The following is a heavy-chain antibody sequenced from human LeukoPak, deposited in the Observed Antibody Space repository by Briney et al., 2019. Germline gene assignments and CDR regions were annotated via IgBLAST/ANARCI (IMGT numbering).Heavy chain of an antibody. CDR2: ISYDGSNK. J-gene: IGHJ4*02. Sequence: GGSLRLSCAASGSTFSSYAMHCVRQGPGKGREWVAVISYDGSNKYYADSVKGRFTISRDNSKNTLYLQMNSLRAEDTAVYYCARDPPSNGYNYYFDYWGQGTLVTVSS. D-gene: IGHD5-24*01. CDR3: ARDPPSNGYNYYFDY. CDR1: GSTFSSYA. V-gene: IGHV3-30*04.